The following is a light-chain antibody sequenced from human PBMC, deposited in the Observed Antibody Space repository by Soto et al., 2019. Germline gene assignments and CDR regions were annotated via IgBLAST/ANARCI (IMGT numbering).Light chain of an antibody. CDR2: NTD. J-gene: IGLJ3*02. Sequence: QTVVTQEPSFSVSPGGAVTLTCGLSSGSVSATSYPTWFRQTPGHPPRALIYNTDIRSDGVPDRFSGSLIGNKAALTITGAQADDEFDYYCVLYGGNIWVFGGGTKLTVL. V-gene: IGLV8-61*01. CDR1: SGSVSATSY. CDR3: VLYGGNIWV.